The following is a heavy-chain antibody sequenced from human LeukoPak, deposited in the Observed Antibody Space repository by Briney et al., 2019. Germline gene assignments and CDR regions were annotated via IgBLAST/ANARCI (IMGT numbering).Heavy chain of an antibody. D-gene: IGHD6-6*01. CDR1: GFTFISYW. J-gene: IGHJ6*03. V-gene: IGHV3-7*01. Sequence: GGSLRLSCAASGFTFISYWMSRVRQAPGKGLEWVANIKQDGSEKYYVDSVKGRFTVSRDNAKNSLYLQMNSLRAEDTAVYYCARADSSIAARLSRSSIFNYYYYMDVWGKGTTVTVSS. CDR3: ARADSSIAARLSRSSIFNYYYYMDV. CDR2: IKQDGSEK.